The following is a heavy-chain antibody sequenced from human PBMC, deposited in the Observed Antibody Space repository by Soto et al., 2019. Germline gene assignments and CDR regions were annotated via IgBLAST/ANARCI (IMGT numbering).Heavy chain of an antibody. CDR1: GGTFSSYA. V-gene: IGHV1-69*12. Sequence: QVQLVQSGAEVKKPGSSVKVSCKASGGTFSSYAISWVRQAPGQGLEWMGGIIPIFGTANYAQKFEGRVTITADASTSTAYMELSSLRSEDTAVYYCARVRVRFLEWLGSEGWGQGTLVTVSS. CDR2: IIPIFGTA. D-gene: IGHD3-3*01. CDR3: ARVRVRFLEWLGSEG. J-gene: IGHJ4*02.